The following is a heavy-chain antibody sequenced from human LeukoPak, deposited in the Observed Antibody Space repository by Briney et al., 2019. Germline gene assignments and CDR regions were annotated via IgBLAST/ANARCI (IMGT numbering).Heavy chain of an antibody. Sequence: ASVKVSCKASGYTFTSYGISWVRQAPGQGLEWMGWISAYNGNTNYAQKLQGRVTMTTDTSTSTAYMELRSLRSDDTAVYYCARDPRGYCSGGSCDLFDYWGQGTLVTVSS. D-gene: IGHD2-15*01. CDR3: ARDPRGYCSGGSCDLFDY. CDR1: GYTFTSYG. V-gene: IGHV1-18*01. CDR2: ISAYNGNT. J-gene: IGHJ4*02.